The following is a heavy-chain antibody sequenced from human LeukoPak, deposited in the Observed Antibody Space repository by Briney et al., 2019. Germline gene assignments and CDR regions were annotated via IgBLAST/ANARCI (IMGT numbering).Heavy chain of an antibody. D-gene: IGHD6-19*01. Sequence: GGSLRLYLAASVYPFSRYNMNWVRRPPGKGLECVSSISNSCCYIYYADSLKGRYTVSRHNAKHTLYLQLHSLRDADRAVLFCVRANSGVGYFGCWGQRTMVTVST. CDR1: VYPFSRYN. CDR2: ISNSCCYI. CDR3: VRANSGVGYFGC. V-gene: IGHV3-21*04. J-gene: IGHJ4*02.